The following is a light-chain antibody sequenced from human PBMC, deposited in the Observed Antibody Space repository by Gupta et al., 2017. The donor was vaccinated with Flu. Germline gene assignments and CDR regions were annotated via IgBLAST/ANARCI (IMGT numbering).Light chain of an antibody. Sequence: DIHMTQSPSSLSASVGDRVTITCRASQSISSYLNWYQQKPGKAPKLLIYAASRWQSGVPSRFSGSGYGTDFTLTISSLQHEDFATYYCQQSDSTPRTFGQGTKVEIK. CDR2: AAS. J-gene: IGKJ1*01. V-gene: IGKV1-39*01. CDR3: QQSDSTPRT. CDR1: QSISSY.